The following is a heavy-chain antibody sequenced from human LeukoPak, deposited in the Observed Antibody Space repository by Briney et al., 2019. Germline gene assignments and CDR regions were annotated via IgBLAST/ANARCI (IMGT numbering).Heavy chain of an antibody. V-gene: IGHV3-23*01. CDR1: GFTFSSYA. CDR2: ISGSGGST. Sequence: PGGSLRLSCAASGFTFSSYAMSWVRQAPGKGLEWVSAISGSGGSTYYADSVKGRFTISRDNSKNTLYLQMNSLGAEDTAVYYCAKEQATYYYDSSGYYYDYWGQGTLVTVSS. D-gene: IGHD3-22*01. J-gene: IGHJ4*02. CDR3: AKEQATYYYDSSGYYYDY.